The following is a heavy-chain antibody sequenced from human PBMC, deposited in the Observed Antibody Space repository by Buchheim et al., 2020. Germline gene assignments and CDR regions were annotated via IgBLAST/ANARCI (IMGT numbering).Heavy chain of an antibody. CDR3: ARGDNWFRGDNAIHY. CDR2: IFYSGST. Sequence: QMQLQESGPGLVKPSETLSLMCSVSGDSMNSYYWSWIRQPPGKVLEWLGYIFYSGSTYYNPSLKSRLTISMDMSKNQFSLRLRSVTAADTAVYYCARGDNWFRGDNAIHYWGQGIL. V-gene: IGHV4-59*01. J-gene: IGHJ4*02. D-gene: IGHD1-1*01. CDR1: GDSMNSYY.